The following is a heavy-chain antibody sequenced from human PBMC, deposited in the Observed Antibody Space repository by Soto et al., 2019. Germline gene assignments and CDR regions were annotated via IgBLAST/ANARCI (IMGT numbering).Heavy chain of an antibody. V-gene: IGHV1-69*13. Sequence: SVKVSCKASGYTFTSFGISWVRQAPGQGLEWMGGIIPIFGTVNYAQKFQGRVMITADESTSTAYMELSSLRSEDTALYYCARKMTTRALGGSAFDIWGQGTMVTVSS. CDR3: ARKMTTRALGGSAFDI. CDR1: GYTFTSFG. J-gene: IGHJ3*02. CDR2: IIPIFGTV. D-gene: IGHD4-4*01.